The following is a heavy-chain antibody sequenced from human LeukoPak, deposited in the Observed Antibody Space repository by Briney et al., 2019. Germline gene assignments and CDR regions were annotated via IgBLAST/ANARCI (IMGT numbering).Heavy chain of an antibody. V-gene: IGHV4-4*02. CDR2: IYHSGST. D-gene: IGHD3-22*01. CDR1: GGSISSSNW. J-gene: IGHJ4*02. CDR3: ARHKYYYDSSGYRLFDY. Sequence: SETLSLTCAVSGGSISSSNWWSWVRQPPGKGLEWIGEIYHSGSTNYNPSLKSRVTISVDKSKNQFSLKLSSVTAAATAVYYCARHKYYYDSSGYRLFDYWGQGTLVTVSS.